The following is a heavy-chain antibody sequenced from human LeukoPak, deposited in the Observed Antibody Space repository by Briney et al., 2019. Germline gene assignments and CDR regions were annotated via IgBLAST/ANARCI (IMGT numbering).Heavy chain of an antibody. CDR3: AKGVGGSPYYYYYGMDV. D-gene: IGHD1-26*01. CDR1: GFAVSSNY. Sequence: GGSLRLSCAASGFAVSSNYMSWVRQAPGKGLEWGSVIYSGGSTYYADSVKGRFTISRDNSKNTLYLQMNSLRAEDTAVYYCAKGVGGSPYYYYYGMDVWGQGTTVTVSS. CDR2: IYSGGST. V-gene: IGHV3-53*05. J-gene: IGHJ6*02.